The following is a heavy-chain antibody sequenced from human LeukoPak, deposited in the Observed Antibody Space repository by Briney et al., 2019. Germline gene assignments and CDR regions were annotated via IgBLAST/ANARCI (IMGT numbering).Heavy chain of an antibody. V-gene: IGHV3-33*06. J-gene: IGHJ5*02. CDR1: GFTFSIFG. D-gene: IGHD3-22*01. Sequence: GGSLRLSCAASGFTFSIFGMHWVRQAPGKGLEWVAVIWYDGSTTFYADSVKGRFTISRDNSKNTLYLQMNGLRAEDTAVYYCAKLPIVGNWFDPWGQGTLVTVSS. CDR3: AKLPIVGNWFDP. CDR2: IWYDGSTT.